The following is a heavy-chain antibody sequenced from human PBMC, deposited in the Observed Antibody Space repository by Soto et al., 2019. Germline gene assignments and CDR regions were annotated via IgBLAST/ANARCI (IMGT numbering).Heavy chain of an antibody. CDR1: GGSISSGAYS. CDR3: ARANRPITMTYLNWFHP. Sequence: QLQLQESGSGLVKPSETLSLTCAVSGGSISSGAYSWSWIRQPPGKGLEWVGYIYHSGSTYYNPSLKSLVTISVDRSKNRFSLHLNSVTAANTAVYYCARANRPITMTYLNWFHPWGQGTLVTVSS. D-gene: IGHD3-22*01. CDR2: IYHSGST. J-gene: IGHJ5*02. V-gene: IGHV4-30-2*01.